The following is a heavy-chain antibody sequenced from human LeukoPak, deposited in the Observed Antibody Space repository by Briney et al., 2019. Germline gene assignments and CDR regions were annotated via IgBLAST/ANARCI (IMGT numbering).Heavy chain of an antibody. J-gene: IGHJ4*02. V-gene: IGHV3-33*08. D-gene: IGHD4-23*01. Sequence: QPGGSLRLSCAASGFTFSSYAMNWVRQAPGKGLEWVAVIWYDGSNKYYADSVKGRFTISRDNSKNTLYLQMNSLRAEDTAVYYCARDPRYGGNFFDYWGQGTLVTVSS. CDR1: GFTFSSYA. CDR2: IWYDGSNK. CDR3: ARDPRYGGNFFDY.